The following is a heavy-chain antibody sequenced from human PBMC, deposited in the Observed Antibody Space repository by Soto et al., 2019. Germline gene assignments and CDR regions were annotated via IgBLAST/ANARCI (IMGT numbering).Heavy chain of an antibody. CDR1: GGTFSSYA. CDR2: ITPIFGTA. J-gene: IGHJ5*02. D-gene: IGHD6-6*01. Sequence: SVKVSCKASGGTFSSYAMRWVRQAPGQGLEWMGGITPIFGTADYAQKFQGRVTITADESTSTAYMELSSLRSEDTAVYYCARDGIAARPIAWFDPWGQGTLVTVSS. CDR3: ARDGIAARPIAWFDP. V-gene: IGHV1-69*13.